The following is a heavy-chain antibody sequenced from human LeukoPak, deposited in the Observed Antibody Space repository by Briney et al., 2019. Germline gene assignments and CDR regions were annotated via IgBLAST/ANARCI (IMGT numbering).Heavy chain of an antibody. CDR1: GFTFSNAW. D-gene: IGHD5-24*01. CDR2: IRYDGNNK. J-gene: IGHJ4*02. V-gene: IGHV3-30*02. CDR3: ARDDGYNYLDY. Sequence: GGSLRLSCAASGFTFSNAWMSWVRQAPGKGLEWVAFIRYDGNNKYYADSVKGRFIISRDNSKNTLYLQMNSLRAEDTAVYYCARDDGYNYLDYWGQGTLVTVSS.